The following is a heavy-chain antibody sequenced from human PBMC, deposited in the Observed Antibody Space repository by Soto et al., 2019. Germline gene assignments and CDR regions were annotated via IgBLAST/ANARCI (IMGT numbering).Heavy chain of an antibody. CDR1: GFTFIKYA. CDR2: ISGGGDRT. D-gene: IGHD2-2*01. V-gene: IGHV3-23*01. CDR3: ARKVLGSTSRPDWWYFEL. Sequence: EVQLLESGGGLVQPGGSLRLSCVGSGFTFIKYAMNWVRQTPGKGLEWVSTISGGGDRTFDADTVKGRFTISRDNSKNTVNLQMNSLRAADTAVYYCARKVLGSTSRPDWWYFELWGRGTLVTVSS. J-gene: IGHJ2*01.